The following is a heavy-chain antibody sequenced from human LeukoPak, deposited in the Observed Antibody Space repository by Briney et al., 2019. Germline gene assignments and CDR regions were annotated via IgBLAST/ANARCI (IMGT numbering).Heavy chain of an antibody. Sequence: GASVKVSCKASGYTFTGYYMHWVRQAPGQGLEWMGWINPNSGGTNYAQKFQGRVTMTRDTSISTVYMELSRMRSDDTAVYYCARDRIQLWLFDSNWYFDLWGRGTLVTVSS. J-gene: IGHJ2*01. CDR3: ARDRIQLWLFDSNWYFDL. D-gene: IGHD5-18*01. CDR2: INPNSGGT. V-gene: IGHV1-2*02. CDR1: GYTFTGYY.